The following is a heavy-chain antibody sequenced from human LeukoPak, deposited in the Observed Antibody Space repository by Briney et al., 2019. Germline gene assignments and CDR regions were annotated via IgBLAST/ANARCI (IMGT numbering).Heavy chain of an antibody. CDR3: ARSASGWGFDD. J-gene: IGHJ4*02. D-gene: IGHD6-19*01. CDR1: GYSFTTYW. Sequence: GEALKISCQGSGYSFTTYWIGWVRPMSGKGVEWMGIIYPGDSDTRYSPSFQGQVTISADKSISTAYLQWSSLKASDSAMYYCARSASGWGFDDWGQGTLVTVSS. V-gene: IGHV5-51*01. CDR2: IYPGDSDT.